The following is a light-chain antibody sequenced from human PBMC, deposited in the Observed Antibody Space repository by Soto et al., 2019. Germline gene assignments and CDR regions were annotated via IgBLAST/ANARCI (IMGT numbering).Light chain of an antibody. V-gene: IGLV2-14*01. CDR1: SRDIGGFNY. CDR2: EVS. Sequence: VLTQPASVSGSPGQSITISCTGTSRDIGGFNYVSWYQQHPGNAPKLMIYEVSNRPSGVSNRFSGSKSDNTASLTISGLQAEDEADYYCSSYTSSSTVIFGGGTKLTVL. J-gene: IGLJ2*01. CDR3: SSYTSSSTVI.